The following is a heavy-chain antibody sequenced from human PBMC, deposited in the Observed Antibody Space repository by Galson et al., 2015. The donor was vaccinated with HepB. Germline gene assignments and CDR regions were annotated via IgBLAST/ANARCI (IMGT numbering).Heavy chain of an antibody. CDR2: TYYRSKWYN. Sequence: CAISGDSVSSNSAAWNWIRQSPSRGLEWLGRTYYRSKWYNDYAVSVKSRITINPDTSKNQFSLQLNSVTPEDTAVYYCARGTVAGTIGHEYFQHWGQGTLVTVSS. CDR3: ARGTVAGTIGHEYFQH. V-gene: IGHV6-1*01. J-gene: IGHJ1*01. D-gene: IGHD6-19*01. CDR1: GDSVSSNSAA.